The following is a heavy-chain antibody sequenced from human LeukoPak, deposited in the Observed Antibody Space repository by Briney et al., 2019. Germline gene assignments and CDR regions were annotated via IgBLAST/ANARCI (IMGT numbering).Heavy chain of an antibody. CDR3: ARGYSVQYYGSGTYPDS. D-gene: IGHD3-10*01. CDR1: GGVFSDYY. Sequence: SETLSLTCDVYGGVFSDYYWSWIRQPPGKGLEWIGEINPSGPTNYNPSLRGRVTISLDRSKNQFSLKLTSMTAADTAFYYCARGYSVQYYGSGTYPDSWGHGTLVTVST. J-gene: IGHJ4*03. CDR2: INPSGPT. V-gene: IGHV4-34*01.